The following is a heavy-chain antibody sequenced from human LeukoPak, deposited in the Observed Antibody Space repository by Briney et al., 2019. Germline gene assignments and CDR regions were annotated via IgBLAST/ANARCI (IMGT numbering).Heavy chain of an antibody. CDR3: ARGGDYDFWSGYPNYYYMDV. J-gene: IGHJ6*03. Sequence: SETLSLTCTVSGAYITSYYGIWIRQPPGKGLEWIGYIYKTGSTSYNPSLTSRVTISEDTSKNQFSLKLSSVTAADTAVYYCARGGDYDFWSGYPNYYYMDVWGKGTTVTVSS. D-gene: IGHD3-3*01. V-gene: IGHV4-59*01. CDR1: GAYITSYY. CDR2: IYKTGST.